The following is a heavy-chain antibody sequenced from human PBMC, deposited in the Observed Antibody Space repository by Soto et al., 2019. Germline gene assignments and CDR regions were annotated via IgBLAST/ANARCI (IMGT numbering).Heavy chain of an antibody. CDR1: GGTFSSYA. CDR2: IIPIFGTA. V-gene: IGHV1-69*06. J-gene: IGHJ6*02. Sequence: SGKVSCKASGGTFSSYAISWVRQAPGQGLEWMGGIIPIFGTANYAQKFQGRVTITADKSTSTAYMELSSLRSEDTAVYYCARDQSSSEVYYYGMDVWGQGTTVTVSS. CDR3: ARDQSSSEVYYYGMDV. D-gene: IGHD6-6*01.